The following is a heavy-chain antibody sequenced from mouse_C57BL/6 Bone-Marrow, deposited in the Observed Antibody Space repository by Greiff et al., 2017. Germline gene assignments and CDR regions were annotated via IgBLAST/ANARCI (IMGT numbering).Heavy chain of an antibody. CDR1: GFNIQDVY. CDR3: SSFDGNYFDF. CDR2: IDPEIGDT. Sequence: EVQLQQSGAELVRPGASVKLSCTASGFNIQDVYLHWVKQRPEPGLEWIGWIDPEIGDTEFASKFQGKVTITSDTSSNTAYLQLSSLTSEDTAVYYCSSFDGNYFDFWGQGTPLTVAS. V-gene: IGHV14-4*01. D-gene: IGHD2-3*01. J-gene: IGHJ2*01.